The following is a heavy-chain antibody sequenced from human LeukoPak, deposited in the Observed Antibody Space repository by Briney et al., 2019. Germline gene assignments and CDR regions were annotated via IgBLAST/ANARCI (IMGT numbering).Heavy chain of an antibody. CDR1: GYSFNSYW. D-gene: IGHD6-13*01. V-gene: IGHV5-51*01. CDR2: IYPGDSDT. CDR3: ARATVAAAGTRYFDY. Sequence: GESLKISCKGSGYSFNSYWIGWVRPLPGKGLEWMGIIYPGDSDTRYSPSFQGQVTISADKSINTAYLQWSSLKASDSAMYYCARATVAAAGTRYFDYWGQGNLVTVSS. J-gene: IGHJ4*02.